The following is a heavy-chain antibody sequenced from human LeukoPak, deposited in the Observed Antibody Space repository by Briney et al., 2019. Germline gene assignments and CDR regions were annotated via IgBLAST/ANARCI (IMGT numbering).Heavy chain of an antibody. CDR1: GGSMSRYY. J-gene: IGHJ5*02. V-gene: IGHV4-59*01. D-gene: IGHD3-10*01. Sequence: PSETLSLTCTVSGGSMSRYYWSWVRQPPGKGLEWIGYIYYSGSTNYNPSLKSRVTISVDTSKNQFSLNLSSVTAADTAVYYCARANSWGSYYWFDPWGQGTQVTVSS. CDR2: IYYSGST. CDR3: ARANSWGSYYWFDP.